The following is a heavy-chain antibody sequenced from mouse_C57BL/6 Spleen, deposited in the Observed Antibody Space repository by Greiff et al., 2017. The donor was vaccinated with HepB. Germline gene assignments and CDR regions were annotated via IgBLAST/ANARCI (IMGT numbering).Heavy chain of an antibody. D-gene: IGHD2-2*01. CDR2: INPNNGGT. CDR1: GYTFTDYY. J-gene: IGHJ4*01. Sequence: EVQLQQSGPELVKPGASVKISCKASGYTFTDYYMNWVKQSHGKSLEWIGDINPNNGGTSYNQKFKGKATLTVDKSSSTAYMDLRSLTSEDSAVYYCARSSTRVTSYAMDYWGQGTSVTVSS. V-gene: IGHV1-26*01. CDR3: ARSSTRVTSYAMDY.